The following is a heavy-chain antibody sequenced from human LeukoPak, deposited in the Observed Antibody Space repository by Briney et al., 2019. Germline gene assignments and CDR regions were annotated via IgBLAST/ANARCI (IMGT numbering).Heavy chain of an antibody. CDR1: GYTFTSYH. CDR3: ARGVAAGYDY. Sequence: ASVKASCKASGYTFTSYHINWVRQATGQGLEWVGWMSPNSGDTGFAQKFQGRVTMTRNTSITTAYMELSSLRSDDTAIYYCARGVAAGYDYWGQGTLVTVSS. CDR2: MSPNSGDT. V-gene: IGHV1-8*01. J-gene: IGHJ4*02. D-gene: IGHD6-13*01.